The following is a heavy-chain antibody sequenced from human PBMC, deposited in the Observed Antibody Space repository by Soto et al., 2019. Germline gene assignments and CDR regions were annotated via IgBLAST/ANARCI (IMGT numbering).Heavy chain of an antibody. V-gene: IGHV4-59*01. CDR3: ARDGRSYCGGDWSWGLDN. Sequence: SETLSLTCTVSGGSISSYYWSWIRQPPGKGLEWIGYINYSGSTNYNPSLKSRVTISVDTSKNQFSLKLSSVTAADTAVYYCARDGRSYCGGDWSWGLDNWGQGTLVTVSA. CDR2: INYSGST. J-gene: IGHJ4*02. CDR1: GGSISSYY. D-gene: IGHD2-21*02.